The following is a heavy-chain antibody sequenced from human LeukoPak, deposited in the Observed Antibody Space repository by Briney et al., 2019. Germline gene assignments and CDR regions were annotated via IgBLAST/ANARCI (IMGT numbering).Heavy chain of an antibody. V-gene: IGHV3-7*01. Sequence: PGGSLRLSCAASGFTFSSYWMSWVRQAPGKGLEWVANIKQDGSEKYYVDSVKGRFTISRDNAKNSLYLQMNSLRAEDTAVYCCARAKYYYDSSGYYGFDYWGQGTLVTVSS. J-gene: IGHJ4*02. CDR1: GFTFSSYW. CDR3: ARAKYYYDSSGYYGFDY. CDR2: IKQDGSEK. D-gene: IGHD3-22*01.